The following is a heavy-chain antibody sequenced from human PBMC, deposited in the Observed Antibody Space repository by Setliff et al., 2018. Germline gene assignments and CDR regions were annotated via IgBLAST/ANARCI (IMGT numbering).Heavy chain of an antibody. CDR1: GFTFAAYS. D-gene: IGHD2-8*01. CDR2: IIQGGNT. Sequence: HPGGSLRLSCEGSGFTFAAYSFTWVRQAPGKGLEFVSGIIQGGNTYYGDSVKGRFTMSRDNSKNTVYLQMNSLRVEDTAIYFCAKDRVPDNKWDFDYWGQGILVTVSS. J-gene: IGHJ4*02. CDR3: AKDRVPDNKWDFDY. V-gene: IGHV3-23*01.